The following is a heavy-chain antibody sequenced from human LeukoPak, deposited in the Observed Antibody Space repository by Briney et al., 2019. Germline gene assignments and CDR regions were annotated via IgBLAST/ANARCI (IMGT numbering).Heavy chain of an antibody. Sequence: GGSLRLSCAAPGFTFSSYAMSWVRQAPGKGLEWVSAISGSGGSTYYADSVKGRFTISRDNSKNTLYLQMNSLRAEDTAVYYCAKDVFWSGYYSGSDVNWFDPWGQGTLVTVSS. J-gene: IGHJ5*02. V-gene: IGHV3-23*01. CDR2: ISGSGGST. CDR1: GFTFSSYA. CDR3: AKDVFWSGYYSGSDVNWFDP. D-gene: IGHD3-3*01.